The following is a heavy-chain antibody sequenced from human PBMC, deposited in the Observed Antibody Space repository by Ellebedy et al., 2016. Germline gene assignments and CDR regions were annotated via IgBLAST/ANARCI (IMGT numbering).Heavy chain of an antibody. J-gene: IGHJ4*02. CDR2: TYYRSKWYN. CDR1: GDSVSSKSAA. Sequence: SQTLSLTCAVSGDSVSSKSAAWTWLRQSPWRGLECLGRTYYRSKWYNEYAVSVESRITINSDTSKNQFSLQLSSVTPEDTAIHYCAREIRAYDSWGQGTLVTVSS. V-gene: IGHV6-1*01. CDR3: AREIRAYDS.